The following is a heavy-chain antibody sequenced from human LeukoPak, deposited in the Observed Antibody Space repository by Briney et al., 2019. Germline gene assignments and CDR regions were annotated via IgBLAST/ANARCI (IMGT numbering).Heavy chain of an antibody. V-gene: IGHV4-38-2*01. CDR1: GYFIRSGYY. J-gene: IGHJ3*02. Sequence: PSETLSLTCAVPGYFIRSGYYWGWIRQPPGKGLEWIGSIYHSGNSYYNPSLKSRITISVDTSKNQFSLKLSSVTAAETAVYYCACTTKGSWHDDAFDIWGQGTMVTASS. D-gene: IGHD6-13*01. CDR3: ACTTKGSWHDDAFDI. CDR2: IYHSGNS.